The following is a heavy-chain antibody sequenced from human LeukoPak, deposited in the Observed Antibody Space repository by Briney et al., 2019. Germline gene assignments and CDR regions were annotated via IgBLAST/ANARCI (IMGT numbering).Heavy chain of an antibody. J-gene: IGHJ4*02. V-gene: IGHV3-30-3*01. D-gene: IGHD3-3*01. Sequence: GGSLRLSCAASGFTFSSYAMHRVRQAPGKGLEWVAVISYDGSNKYYADSVKGRFTISRDNSKNTLYLQMNSLRAEDTAVYYCARETYDFWSGYFTGDNSFDYWGQGTLVTVSS. CDR1: GFTFSSYA. CDR2: ISYDGSNK. CDR3: ARETYDFWSGYFTGDNSFDY.